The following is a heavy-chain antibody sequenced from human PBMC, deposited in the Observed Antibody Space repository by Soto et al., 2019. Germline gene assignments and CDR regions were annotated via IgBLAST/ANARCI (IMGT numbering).Heavy chain of an antibody. CDR3: AREGPAPYYYYGMDV. CDR2: ISGYNGNT. J-gene: IGHJ6*02. V-gene: IGHV1-18*01. Sequence: QVQLVQSRGEVKKPGASVKVSCKTSGYSFTTYGISWVRQAPGQGLEWMGWISGYNGNTNYAQNLQGRVTMTTDTSXRTAYMERRSLRSDDTAVYYCAREGPAPYYYYGMDVWGQGSTVTVSS. CDR1: GYSFTTYG.